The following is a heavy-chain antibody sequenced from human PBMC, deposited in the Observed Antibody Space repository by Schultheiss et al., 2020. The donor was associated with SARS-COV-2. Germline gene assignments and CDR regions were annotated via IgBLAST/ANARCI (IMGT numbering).Heavy chain of an antibody. V-gene: IGHV3-30*01. J-gene: IGHJ4*02. CDR1: GFTFSSYA. CDR3: ARAQPPIREYDILTGLQIAAAGPSDY. D-gene: IGHD3-9*01. Sequence: GGSLRLSCAASGFTFSSYAMHWVRQAPGKGLEWVAVISYDGSNKYYADSVKGRFTISRDNSKNTLYLQMNSLRAEDTAVYYCARAQPPIREYDILTGLQIAAAGPSDYWGQGTLVTVSS. CDR2: ISYDGSNK.